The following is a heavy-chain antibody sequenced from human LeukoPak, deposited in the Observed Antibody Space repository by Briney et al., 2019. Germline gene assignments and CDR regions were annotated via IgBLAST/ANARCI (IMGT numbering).Heavy chain of an antibody. CDR2: IIPILSIA. D-gene: IGHD2-21*01. J-gene: IGHJ5*02. CDR3: ARDLLGVVVIAHNWFDP. V-gene: IGHV1-69*04. Sequence: ASVKVSCKASGGTFSSYTISWVRQAPGQGLEWMGMIIPILSIANYAQKFQGRVTITADKSTSTAYMELSSLRSEDTAVYYCARDLLGVVVIAHNWFDPWGQGTLVAVSS. CDR1: GGTFSSYT.